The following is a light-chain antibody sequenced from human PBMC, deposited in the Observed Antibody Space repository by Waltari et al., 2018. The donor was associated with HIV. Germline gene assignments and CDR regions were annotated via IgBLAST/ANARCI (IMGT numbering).Light chain of an antibody. J-gene: IGKJ1*01. CDR3: MHGQQTPV. CDR1: QSLLHQNGQNY. V-gene: IGKV2-28*01. CDR2: LGS. Sequence: DIAMIQSPDSLAVSPGEPASLSCRPSQSLLHQNGQNYLDWYIQRPGQAPELLIYLGSRRASGVPDRIAGSGSGTDFILKISRVEPEDVGVYYCMHGQQTPVFDQGTKVEVK.